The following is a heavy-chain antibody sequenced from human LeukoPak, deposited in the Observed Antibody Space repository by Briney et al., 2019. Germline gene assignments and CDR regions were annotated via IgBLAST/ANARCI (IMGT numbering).Heavy chain of an antibody. CDR3: AREGSRIPFDV. CDR1: GRSVSSGSAH. CDR2: IYYSGST. D-gene: IGHD2-2*02. J-gene: IGHJ4*02. Sequence: KPSETLSLTCTLSGRSVSSGSAHWTWIRQPAGKGLERYVHIYYSGSTNYNPSLKSRVTISVNTSKNQFSLKLKSVTAADTAVYYCAREGSRIPFDVWGQGTLVTVSS. V-gene: IGHV4-61*01.